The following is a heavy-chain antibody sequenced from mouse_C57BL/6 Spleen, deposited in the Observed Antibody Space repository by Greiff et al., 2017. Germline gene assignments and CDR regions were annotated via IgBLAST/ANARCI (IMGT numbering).Heavy chain of an antibody. CDR3: ARHYDYDEGAWFAY. D-gene: IGHD2-4*01. Sequence: EVKLVESGGDLVKPGGSLKLSCAASGFTFSSYGMSWVRPTPDKRLEWVATISSGGSYTYYPDSVKGRFTISRDNAKNTLYLQMSSLKSEDTAMYYCARHYDYDEGAWFAYWGQGTLVTVSA. CDR1: GFTFSSYG. CDR2: ISSGGSYT. J-gene: IGHJ3*01. V-gene: IGHV5-6*01.